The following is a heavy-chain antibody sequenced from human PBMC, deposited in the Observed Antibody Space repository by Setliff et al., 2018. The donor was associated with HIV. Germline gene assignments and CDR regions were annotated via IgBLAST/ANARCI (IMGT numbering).Heavy chain of an antibody. CDR3: AKDGGEVY. J-gene: IGHJ4*02. CDR2: LNPNSGGT. D-gene: IGHD2-21*01. CDR1: GYSFINHA. Sequence: ASVKVSCKASGYSFINHAIHWVRQAPGQGLEWMGRLNPNSGGTNYAQKFRGRVTMTRDTSISTAYMELSRLTSDDTAVYYCAKDGGEVYWGQGTLVTVSS. V-gene: IGHV1-2*06.